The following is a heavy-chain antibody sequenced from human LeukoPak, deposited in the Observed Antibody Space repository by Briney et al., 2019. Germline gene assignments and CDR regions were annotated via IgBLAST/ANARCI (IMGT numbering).Heavy chain of an antibody. CDR1: GFTFSSYG. D-gene: IGHD2-2*01. Sequence: GGSLRLSCAASGFTFSSYGVHWVRQAPGKGLEWVAFIRYDGSNKYYADSVKGRFTISRDNSKNTLYLQMNSLRAEDTAVYYCAKGVVPAATYYYYYMDVWGKGTTVTVSS. CDR2: IRYDGSNK. J-gene: IGHJ6*03. V-gene: IGHV3-30*02. CDR3: AKGVVPAATYYYYYMDV.